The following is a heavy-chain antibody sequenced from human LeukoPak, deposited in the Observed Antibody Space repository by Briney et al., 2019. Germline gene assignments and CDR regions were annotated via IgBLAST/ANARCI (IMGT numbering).Heavy chain of an antibody. V-gene: IGHV5-51*01. CDR3: ATATYYYDSSGYFFAHYSRY. D-gene: IGHD3-22*01. CDR1: GYSFTSYW. J-gene: IGHJ4*02. CDR2: IYPGDSDT. Sequence: GESLKISCKGSGYSFTSYWIGWVRQMPGKGLEWMGIIYPGDSDTRYSPSFQGQVAISADKSISTAYLQWSSLKASDTAMYYCATATYYYDSSGYFFAHYSRYWGQGTLVTVSS.